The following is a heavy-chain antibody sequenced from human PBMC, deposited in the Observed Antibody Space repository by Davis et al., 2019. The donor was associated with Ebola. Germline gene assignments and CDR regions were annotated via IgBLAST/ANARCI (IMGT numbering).Heavy chain of an antibody. D-gene: IGHD4-17*01. CDR3: AREDYGDSGNDY. Sequence: SVKVSCKASGGTFSSYAISWVRQAPGQGLEWMGGIIPIFGTANYAQKFQGRVTITADESTSTAYMELSSLRSEDTAVYYCAREDYGDSGNDYWGQGTLVTVSP. V-gene: IGHV1-69*13. CDR2: IIPIFGTA. J-gene: IGHJ4*02. CDR1: GGTFSSYA.